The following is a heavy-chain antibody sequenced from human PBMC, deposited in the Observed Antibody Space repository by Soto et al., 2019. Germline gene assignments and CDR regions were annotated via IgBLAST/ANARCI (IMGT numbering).Heavy chain of an antibody. CDR3: AREMTTVTTDYFDY. V-gene: IGHV3-7*01. D-gene: IGHD4-17*01. J-gene: IGHJ4*02. CDR2: IKQDGSEK. CDR1: GFTFSSYW. Sequence: PGGSLRLSCAASGFTFSSYWMSWVRQAPGKGPEWVANIKQDGSEKYYVDSVKGRFTISRDNAKNSLYLQMNSLRAEDTAVYYCAREMTTVTTDYFDYWGQGTLVTVSS.